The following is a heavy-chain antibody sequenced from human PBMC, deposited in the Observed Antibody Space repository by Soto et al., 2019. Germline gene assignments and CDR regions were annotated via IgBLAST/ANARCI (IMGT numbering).Heavy chain of an antibody. CDR3: ARVSGWYFLDY. V-gene: IGHV1-3*05. CDR1: GYTFTSYA. D-gene: IGHD6-19*01. CDR2: INAGNGNT. J-gene: IGHJ4*02. Sequence: QVQLVQSGAEEKKPGASVKVSCKASGYTFTSYAMHWVRQAPGQRLEWMGWINAGNGNTKYSQKFQGRVTITRDTAASTVYMELSSLRSEDTAVYYCARVSGWYFLDYWGQGPLVTVSS.